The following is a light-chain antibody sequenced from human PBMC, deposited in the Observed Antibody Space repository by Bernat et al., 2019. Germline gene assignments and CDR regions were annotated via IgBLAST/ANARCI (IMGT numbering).Light chain of an antibody. Sequence: QSALTQPASVSGSPGQSITLSCTGTSSDVGAYNYVSWYQQHPGRAPKLMIFDVSNQPSGVSDRFSGSKSGNTASLTISGLRPEDEADYYCSSVSTTSTPVVFGGGTKLTVL. J-gene: IGLJ3*02. CDR2: DVS. V-gene: IGLV2-14*03. CDR3: SSVSTTSTPVV. CDR1: SSDVGAYNY.